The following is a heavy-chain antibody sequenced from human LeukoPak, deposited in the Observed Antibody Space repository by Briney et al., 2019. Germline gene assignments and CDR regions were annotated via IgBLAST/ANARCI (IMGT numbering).Heavy chain of an antibody. CDR3: AKDTVPYSSCWYTQYYGMDV. D-gene: IGHD6-19*01. Sequence: GGSLRLSCAASGFTFDDYAMHWVRQAPGKGLEWVSGTSWNSGSIGYADSVKGRFTISRDNAKNSLYLQMNSLRAEDTALYYCAKDTVPYSSCWYTQYYGMDVWGQGTTVTVSS. V-gene: IGHV3-9*01. CDR2: TSWNSGSI. CDR1: GFTFDDYA. J-gene: IGHJ6*02.